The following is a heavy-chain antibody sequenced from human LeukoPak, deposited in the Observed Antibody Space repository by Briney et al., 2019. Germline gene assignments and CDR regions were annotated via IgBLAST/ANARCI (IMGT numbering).Heavy chain of an antibody. V-gene: IGHV4-59*08. CDR3: AQTTGWPGFDF. Sequence: LETLSLTCSASGASTSRRYWSWIRQSPGRTLEWIGHIYDGRDTKYNPSLTSRVTISVDTSRNQFSLSLTSVTAADTAIYYCAQTTGWPGFDFWGPGALVTVSS. J-gene: IGHJ4*02. CDR1: GASTSRRY. CDR2: IYDGRDT. D-gene: IGHD6-19*01.